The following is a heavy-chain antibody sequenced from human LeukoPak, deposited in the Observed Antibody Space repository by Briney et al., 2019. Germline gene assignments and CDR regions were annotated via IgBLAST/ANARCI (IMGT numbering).Heavy chain of an antibody. D-gene: IGHD1-26*01. CDR2: IYSGGST. J-gene: IGHJ6*03. V-gene: IGHV3-53*01. CDR3: AGGREYSYYYMDV. Sequence: GGSLRLSCAVSGFTVSGNYMSWVRQAPGKGLEWVSLIYSGGSTYYADSVKGRFTISRDNSENTLYLQMHSLRAEDTAVYYCAGGREYSYYYMDVWGKGTTVTVSS. CDR1: GFTVSGNY.